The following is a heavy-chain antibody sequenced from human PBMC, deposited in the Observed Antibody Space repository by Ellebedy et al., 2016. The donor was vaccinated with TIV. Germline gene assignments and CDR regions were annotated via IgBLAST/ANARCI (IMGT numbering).Heavy chain of an antibody. Sequence: AASVKVSCKAPRDTFPSHAMHWVRQAPGQSPEWMGWINAGNGDTSYSQKFQGRGTLTRDTSASTAYMELSSLRSEDTAVYYCTRTSDSGTYYSYYYGMDVWGQGTTVTVSS. J-gene: IGHJ6*02. V-gene: IGHV1-3*01. CDR2: INAGNGDT. CDR3: TRTSDSGTYYSYYYGMDV. CDR1: RDTFPSHA. D-gene: IGHD3-10*01.